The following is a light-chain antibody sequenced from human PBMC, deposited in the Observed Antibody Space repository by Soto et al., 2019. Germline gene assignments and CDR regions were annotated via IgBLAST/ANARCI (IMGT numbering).Light chain of an antibody. J-gene: IGLJ3*02. CDR1: GDNIASKF. CDR3: QSYDKTNWV. V-gene: IGLV6-57*01. Sequence: NFMLTQPHSVSESPGKTVTISCSGSGDNIASKFVQWFQQRPGSSPTIVIYEDKQRPSGVPDRFSGSIDRSSNSASLTISGLKTEDEADYYCQSYDKTNWVFGGGTKLTVL. CDR2: EDK.